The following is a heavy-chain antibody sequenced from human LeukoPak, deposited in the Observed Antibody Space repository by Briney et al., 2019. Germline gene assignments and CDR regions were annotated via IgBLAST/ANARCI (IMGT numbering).Heavy chain of an antibody. Sequence: EASETLSLTCTVSGGSISSYYWSWIRQPPGKGLEWIGYIYYSGSTNYNPSLKSRVTISVDTSKNQFSLKLSSVTAADTAVYYCAGGEDSSSWLDYWGQGTLVTVSS. CDR1: GGSISSYY. CDR2: IYYSGST. CDR3: AGGEDSSSWLDY. D-gene: IGHD6-13*01. V-gene: IGHV4-59*12. J-gene: IGHJ4*02.